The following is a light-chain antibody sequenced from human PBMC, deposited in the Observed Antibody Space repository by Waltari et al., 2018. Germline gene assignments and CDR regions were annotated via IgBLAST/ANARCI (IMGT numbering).Light chain of an antibody. J-gene: IGLJ1*01. V-gene: IGLV1-47*01. CDR2: RNN. CDR1: NANLGSNY. CDR3: ASWDDSHYV. Sequence: QSVLTQPPSASETPGQRVTIPCSGSNANLGSNYLTWYQHLPGTAPKLLIYRNNQRPSGVPDRFSASKSGTSASLAIDGLRSEDEAIYYCASWDDSHYVFGPGTQVTVL.